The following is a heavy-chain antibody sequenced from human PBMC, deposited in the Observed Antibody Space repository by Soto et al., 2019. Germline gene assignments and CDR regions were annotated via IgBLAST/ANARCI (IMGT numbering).Heavy chain of an antibody. CDR3: ARMESFGSLNWFDP. Sequence: ASVKVSCKASGYTFINFDISWVRQAAGQGLEWLGWMNPGSGKTGYASKFQGRVAMTRDASTGTSHLELSSLTSDDTAIYYCARMESFGSLNWFDPWGQGTLVTVSS. J-gene: IGHJ5*02. CDR2: MNPGSGKT. CDR1: GYTFINFD. D-gene: IGHD5-18*01. V-gene: IGHV1-8*02.